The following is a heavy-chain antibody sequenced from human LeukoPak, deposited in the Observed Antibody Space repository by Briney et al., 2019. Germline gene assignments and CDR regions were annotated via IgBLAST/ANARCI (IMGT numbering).Heavy chain of an antibody. V-gene: IGHV4-59*12. CDR3: ARTRSQGVAAQYFDY. Sequence: SETLSLTCTVSGGSIGSYSWGWIRQPPGKGLEWIGYIYYSGSTNYNPSLKSRVTISVDTSKNQFSLKLGSVTAADTAVYYCARTRSQGVAAQYFDYWGQGTLVTVSS. D-gene: IGHD6-13*01. CDR2: IYYSGST. CDR1: GGSIGSYS. J-gene: IGHJ4*02.